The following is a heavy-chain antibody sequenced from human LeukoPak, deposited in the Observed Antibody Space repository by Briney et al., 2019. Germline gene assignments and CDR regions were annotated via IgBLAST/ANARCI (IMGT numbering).Heavy chain of an antibody. J-gene: IGHJ6*03. V-gene: IGHV1-2*02. CDR1: GYTFTGYY. Sequence: GASVKVSCKASGYTFTGYYMHWVRQAPGQGLEWMGWINPNSGGTNYAQKFQGRVTMTRDTSISTAYMELSRLRSDDTAVYYCARGGRANSGSYYINYYYYMDVWGKGTTVTVSS. D-gene: IGHD1-26*01. CDR3: ARGGRANSGSYYINYYYYMDV. CDR2: INPNSGGT.